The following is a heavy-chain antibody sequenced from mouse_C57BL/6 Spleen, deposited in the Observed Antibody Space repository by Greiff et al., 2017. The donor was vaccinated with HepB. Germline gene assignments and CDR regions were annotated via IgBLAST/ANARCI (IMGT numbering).Heavy chain of an antibody. CDR1: GFSLTSYA. CDR2: IWTGGGT. CDR3: ARNPPDSSGYFLFAY. Sequence: QVQLKESGPGLVAPSQSLSITCTVSGFSLTSYAISWVRQPPGKGLEWLGVIWTGGGTNYNSALKSRLSISKDNSKSQVFLKMNSLQTDDTARYYCARNPPDSSGYFLFAYWGQGTLVTVSA. V-gene: IGHV2-9-1*01. J-gene: IGHJ3*01. D-gene: IGHD3-2*02.